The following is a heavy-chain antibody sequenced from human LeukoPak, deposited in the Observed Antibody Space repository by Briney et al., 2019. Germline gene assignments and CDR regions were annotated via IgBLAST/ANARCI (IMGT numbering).Heavy chain of an antibody. CDR3: AKDLNLYCSSTSCWGGFDP. CDR2: ISYDGSNK. J-gene: IGHJ5*02. D-gene: IGHD2-2*01. V-gene: IGHV3-30*18. CDR1: GFTLSSYG. Sequence: GGSLRLSCAASGFTLSSYGMHWVSQAPGKGLEWVAVISYDGSNKYYADSVKGRFTISRDNSKNTLYLQMNSLRAEDTAVYYCAKDLNLYCSSTSCWGGFDPWGQGTLVTVSS.